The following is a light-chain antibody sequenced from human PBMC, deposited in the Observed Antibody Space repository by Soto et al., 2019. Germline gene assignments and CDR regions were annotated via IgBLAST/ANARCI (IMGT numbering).Light chain of an antibody. CDR3: SSYTSSSSYV. J-gene: IGLJ1*01. V-gene: IGLV2-14*01. CDR1: SSEVGGYNY. CDR2: EVT. Sequence: QSALTQPASVSGSTGQSITISCTGTSSEVGGYNYVSWYQQHPGKAPKLMIYEVTNRPSGVSNRFSGSKSGNTASLTISGLQAEDEADYYCSSYTSSSSYVFGTGTKLTVL.